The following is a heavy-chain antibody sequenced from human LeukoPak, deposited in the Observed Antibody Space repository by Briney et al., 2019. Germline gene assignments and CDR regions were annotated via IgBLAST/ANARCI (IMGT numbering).Heavy chain of an antibody. Sequence: GGSLRLSCVASGFTFSLYWMSWVRQAAGKGLEWVANIKQDGSEKYYVDSVKGRFTISRDNARNSLYLQMNSLRAEDTAVYYCVSTATFDHWGQGTLVTVSS. V-gene: IGHV3-7*05. D-gene: IGHD5/OR15-5a*01. J-gene: IGHJ4*02. CDR2: IKQDGSEK. CDR3: VSTATFDH. CDR1: GFTFSLYW.